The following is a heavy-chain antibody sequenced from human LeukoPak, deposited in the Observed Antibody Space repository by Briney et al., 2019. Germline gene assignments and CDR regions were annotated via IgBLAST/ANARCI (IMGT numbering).Heavy chain of an antibody. J-gene: IGHJ4*02. Sequence: GRSLRLSCAASGFTFSSYGMHWVRQAPGKGLEWVAVIWYDGSNKYYADSVKGRFTISRDNSKNTLYLQMNSLRAEDTAVYYCARDGGYYDSSGYYGYWGQGTLVTVSS. D-gene: IGHD3-22*01. V-gene: IGHV3-30*19. CDR2: IWYDGSNK. CDR1: GFTFSSYG. CDR3: ARDGGYYDSSGYYGY.